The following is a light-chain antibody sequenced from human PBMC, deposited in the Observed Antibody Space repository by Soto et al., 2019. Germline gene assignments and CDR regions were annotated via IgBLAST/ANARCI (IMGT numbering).Light chain of an antibody. V-gene: IGLV2-11*01. Sequence: QSALTQPRSVSGSPGQSVTMSCTGTSSDVGGYNFVSWYQHHPGKAPKVMIYDVSQRPSGVPDRFSGSKSGNTASLTISGLXTXXEANYYCCSYAGSYTYWVFGGGTKLTVL. CDR2: DVS. CDR1: SSDVGGYNF. J-gene: IGLJ3*02. CDR3: CSYAGSYTYWV.